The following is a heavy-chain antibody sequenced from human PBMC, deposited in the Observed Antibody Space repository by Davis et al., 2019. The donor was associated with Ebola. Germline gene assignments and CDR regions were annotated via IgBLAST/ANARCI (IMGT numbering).Heavy chain of an antibody. Sequence: GESLKISCAAAGFTFSTYALSWVRQAPGRGLVWVSHINSDASSTHYADFVKGRFTISRDNAKNTVSLQMNSLRAEDTAIYYCARDVAYSNYDWGQGTLVTVSS. CDR2: INSDASST. CDR3: ARDVAYSNYD. D-gene: IGHD4-11*01. CDR1: GFTFSTYA. V-gene: IGHV3-74*01. J-gene: IGHJ4*02.